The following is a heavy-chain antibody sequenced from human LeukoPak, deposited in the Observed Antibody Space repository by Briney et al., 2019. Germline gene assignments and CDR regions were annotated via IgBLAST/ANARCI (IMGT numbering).Heavy chain of an antibody. J-gene: IGHJ3*01. CDR2: TNYRSQWHN. CDR3: AGGYAFDV. Sequence: SQTLSLTCAISGDSVSNNNYAWNWIRQSPSRGLEWLGRTNYRSQWHNDYARSVMSRISVDPDTSKSQFSLHLDSVTPDDTAVYYCAGGYAFDVWGQGTMVTVSS. V-gene: IGHV6-1*01. CDR1: GDSVSNNNYA.